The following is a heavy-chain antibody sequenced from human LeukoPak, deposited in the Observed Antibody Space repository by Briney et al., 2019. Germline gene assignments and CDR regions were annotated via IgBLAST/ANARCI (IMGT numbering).Heavy chain of an antibody. CDR2: IYSDNT. Sequence: GGSLRLSCTVSGFTVSSNYMSWVRQAPGKGLEWVSFIYSDNTHYSDYVKGRFTISRNNTNNTLHLQKNSRRAEDTAVYYCARRAGAYSHPYDYWGQGTLVTVSS. D-gene: IGHD4/OR15-4a*01. J-gene: IGHJ4*02. V-gene: IGHV3-53*01. CDR1: GFTVSSNY. CDR3: ARRAGAYSHPYDY.